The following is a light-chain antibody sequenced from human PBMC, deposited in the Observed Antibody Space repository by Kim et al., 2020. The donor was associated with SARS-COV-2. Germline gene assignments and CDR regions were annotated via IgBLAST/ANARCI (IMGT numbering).Light chain of an antibody. J-gene: IGLJ2*01. V-gene: IGLV2-14*01. CDR2: EVS. CDR1: SSDIGGYKY. CDR3: SSYTGTSTVF. Sequence: QSALTQPASVSGSPGQSITISCTGTSSDIGGYKYVSWYQQHPGKAPKLMIYEVSNRPSGVSNRFSGSKSGNTASLTISGLQAEDEADYYCSSYTGTSTVFFGGGTQLTVL.